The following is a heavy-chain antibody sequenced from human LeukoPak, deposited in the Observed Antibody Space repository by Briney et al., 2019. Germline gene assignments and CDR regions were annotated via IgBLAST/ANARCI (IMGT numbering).Heavy chain of an antibody. J-gene: IGHJ2*01. Sequence: PSETLSLTCTVSDDSINNLCWGWIRQPPGKGLEWIGYMHNDGSTNYNPSLTSRVTISLDTSKNQFSLRVKSVTAADTAMYYCARGRRDGYNLNWYLDLWGRGTLVSVSS. CDR3: ARGRRDGYNLNWYLDL. CDR1: DDSINNLC. CDR2: MHNDGST. D-gene: IGHD5-24*01. V-gene: IGHV4-59*11.